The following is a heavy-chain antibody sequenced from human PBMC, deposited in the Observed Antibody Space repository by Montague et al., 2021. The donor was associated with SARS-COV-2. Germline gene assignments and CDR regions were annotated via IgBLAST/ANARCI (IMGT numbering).Heavy chain of an antibody. Sequence: CAISGDSVSIKSATRNWVRQSPSSGLEWLGRTYYRSKWYNDYAVXVRGRVTINPDTSKNQFSLQLNSVTPEDTAIYYCTSGREGNYNVMDVWGQGTTVTVSS. CDR3: TSGREGNYNVMDV. CDR2: TYYRSKWYN. J-gene: IGHJ6*02. D-gene: IGHD1-1*01. V-gene: IGHV6-1*01. CDR1: GDSVSIKSAT.